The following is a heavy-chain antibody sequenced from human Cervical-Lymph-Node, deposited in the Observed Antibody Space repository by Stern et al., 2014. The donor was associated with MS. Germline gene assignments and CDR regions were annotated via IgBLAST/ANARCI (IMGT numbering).Heavy chain of an antibody. CDR3: ASSVGELTPESV. Sequence: QVQLGQSGAEVKKPGSSVRVSCKASGGTFSSFAISCVRQAPGHGLEWMGGIIPMFGAPNYEQKVQGRVTITADESTSTAYRDLNSLRSEDTAVYYCASSVGELTPESVWGQGTTVTV. V-gene: IGHV1-69*01. CDR2: IIPMFGAP. D-gene: IGHD3-10*01. J-gene: IGHJ6*02. CDR1: GGTFSSFA.